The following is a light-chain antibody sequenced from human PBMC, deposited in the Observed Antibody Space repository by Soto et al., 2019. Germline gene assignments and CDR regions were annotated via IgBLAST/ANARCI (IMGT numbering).Light chain of an antibody. J-gene: IGLJ2*01. CDR3: ATWDDSLSVL. Sequence: QSVLTQPPSASGTPGQRVTISCSGSTSNIGSNYVYWYQLLPGAAPKLLIYKSNQRPSGVPARFSGSNSGTSASLAISGLRSEDEAHYYCATWDDSLSVLFGGGTKLTVL. V-gene: IGLV1-47*01. CDR2: KSN. CDR1: TSNIGSNY.